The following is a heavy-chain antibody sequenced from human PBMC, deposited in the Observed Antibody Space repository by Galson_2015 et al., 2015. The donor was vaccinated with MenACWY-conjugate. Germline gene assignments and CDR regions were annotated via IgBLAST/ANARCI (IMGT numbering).Heavy chain of an antibody. CDR3: AGDNNWSFDS. Sequence: SLRLSCAASGFTFNNYWMHWVRQPPGKGLEWISYIKADGSFSNYADSVKGRFTISTDNAKIMVYLQMDGLGDEDTAVYFCAGDNNWSFDSWGQGTLVTVSS. D-gene: IGHD1-1*01. J-gene: IGHJ4*02. CDR2: IKADGSFS. CDR1: GFTFNNYW. V-gene: IGHV3-74*01.